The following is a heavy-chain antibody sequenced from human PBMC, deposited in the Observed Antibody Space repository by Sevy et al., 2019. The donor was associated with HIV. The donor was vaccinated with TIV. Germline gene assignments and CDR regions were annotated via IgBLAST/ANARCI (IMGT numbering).Heavy chain of an antibody. CDR2: ISNSGTNI. CDR1: GFRFSSYE. Sequence: GGSLILSCAASGFRFSSYEMNWVRQAPGKGLEWVASISNSGTNIYYSDSVRGRFTISRDTAKNSLFLQMKGLRAEDTAVYYCARDLPPSATTVAHFDYWGQGTLVTVSS. CDR3: ARDLPPSATTVAHFDY. D-gene: IGHD4-17*01. V-gene: IGHV3-48*03. J-gene: IGHJ4*02.